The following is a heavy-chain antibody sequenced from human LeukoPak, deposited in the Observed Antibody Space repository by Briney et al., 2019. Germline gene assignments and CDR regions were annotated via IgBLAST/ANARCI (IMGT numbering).Heavy chain of an antibody. CDR2: IRYDGSNK. J-gene: IGHJ3*02. V-gene: IGHV3-30*02. Sequence: GGSLRLSCAASGFTFSSYGMHWVRQAPGKGLEWVAFIRYDGSNKYYADSVKGRFTISRDNSKNTLYLQMNSLGAEDTAVYYCARDPIARITMILESGAFDIWGQGTMVTVSS. CDR3: ARDPIARITMILESGAFDI. CDR1: GFTFSSYG. D-gene: IGHD3-22*01.